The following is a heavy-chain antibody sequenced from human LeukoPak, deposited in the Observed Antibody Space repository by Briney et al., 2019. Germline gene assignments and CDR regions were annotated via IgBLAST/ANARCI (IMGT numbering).Heavy chain of an antibody. CDR3: ARRYCSGGSCLDY. D-gene: IGHD2-15*01. J-gene: IGHJ4*02. CDR1: GGSISSSSYY. CDR2: IYYSGST. Sequence: SETLSLTCTVSGGSISSSSYYWGWIRQPPGKGLEWIGSIYYSGSTYYNPSLKSRVTISVDTSKNQFSLKLSSVTAADTAVYYCARRYCSGGSCLDYWGQGSLVTVSS. V-gene: IGHV4-39*01.